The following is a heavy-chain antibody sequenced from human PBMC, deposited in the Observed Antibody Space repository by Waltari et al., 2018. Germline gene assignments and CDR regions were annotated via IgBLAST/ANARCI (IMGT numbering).Heavy chain of an antibody. D-gene: IGHD2-2*01. CDR1: GGSISSHY. CDR3: ARVPRVVPAARAGIWFDP. CDR2: IYYSGST. J-gene: IGHJ5*02. Sequence: QVQLQESGPGLVKPSETLSLTCTVSGGSISSHYWRWIRQPPGKGLEWIGYIYYSGSTNYNPSLKSRVTISVDTSKNQFSLKLSSVTAADTAVYYCARVPRVVPAARAGIWFDPWGQEPWSPSPQ. V-gene: IGHV4-59*11.